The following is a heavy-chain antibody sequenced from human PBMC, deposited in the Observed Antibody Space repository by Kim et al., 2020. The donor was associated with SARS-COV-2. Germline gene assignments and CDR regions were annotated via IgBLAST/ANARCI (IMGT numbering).Heavy chain of an antibody. CDR1: GFTFGTYG. Sequence: GGSLRLSCAASGFTFGTYGMHWVRQAPGKGLEWVSVISYNRDKKYYADSVKGRFTISRDNSKNTLYLQMNSLRIEDTAVYYCAKSFRGSYCGYDYWGQGTLVTVSS. CDR2: ISYNRDKK. CDR3: AKSFRGSYCGYDY. J-gene: IGHJ4*02. D-gene: IGHD1-26*01. V-gene: IGHV3-30*18.